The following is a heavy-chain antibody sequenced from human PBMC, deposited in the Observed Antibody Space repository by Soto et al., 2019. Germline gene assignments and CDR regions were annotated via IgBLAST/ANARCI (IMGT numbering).Heavy chain of an antibody. Sequence: QVQLVQSGAEVKKPGATVKVSCKASGYTFTSYGISWVRQAPGQGLEWMGWISAYNGNTNYAQKIQGRATMTTHTSPGRAYIELRSLRSDDTAVYYCAGEGWGEESQSYYCDDVDVWGKGTTVTVSS. V-gene: IGHV1-18*01. CDR1: GYTFTSYG. J-gene: IGHJ6*03. D-gene: IGHD1-26*01. CDR3: AGEGWGEESQSYYCDDVDV. CDR2: ISAYNGNT.